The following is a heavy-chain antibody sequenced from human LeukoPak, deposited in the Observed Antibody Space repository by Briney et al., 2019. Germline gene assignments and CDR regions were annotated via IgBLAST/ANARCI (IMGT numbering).Heavy chain of an antibody. CDR3: AKDYCGGDCYLQYFQR. CDR2: ISGSGGST. CDR1: GFTFSSYA. V-gene: IGHV3-23*01. Sequence: GGSLRLSCAASGFTFSSYAMSWVRPAPGKGLEWVSAISGSGGSTYYADSVKGRFTISRDNSKNTLYLQMNSLGAEDTAVYYCAKDYCGGDCYLQYFQRWGQGTLVTVSS. D-gene: IGHD2-21*01. J-gene: IGHJ1*01.